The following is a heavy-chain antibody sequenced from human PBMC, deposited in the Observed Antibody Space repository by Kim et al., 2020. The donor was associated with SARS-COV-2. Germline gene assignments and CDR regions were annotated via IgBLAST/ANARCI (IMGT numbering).Heavy chain of an antibody. CDR3: ARAMGITIFGVVIVNWFDP. CDR1: GGSISSGGYY. J-gene: IGHJ5*02. Sequence: SETLSLTCTVSGGSISSGGYYWSWIRQHPGKGLEWIGYIYYSGSTYYNPSLKSRVTISVYTSKNQFSLKLSSVTAADTAVYYCARAMGITIFGVVIVNWFDPWGQGTLVTVSS. CDR2: IYYSGST. D-gene: IGHD3-3*01. V-gene: IGHV4-31*03.